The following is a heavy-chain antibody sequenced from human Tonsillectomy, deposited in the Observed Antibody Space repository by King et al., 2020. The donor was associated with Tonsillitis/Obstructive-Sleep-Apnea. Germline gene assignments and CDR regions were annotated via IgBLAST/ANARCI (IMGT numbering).Heavy chain of an antibody. CDR2: VFYSGKT. J-gene: IGHJ4*02. D-gene: IGHD3-16*01. CDR3: ARLQSYDYVWGSSLFDT. CDR1: GASITSDGYY. V-gene: IGHV4-39*01. Sequence: QLQESGPGLVRPSETLSLACTVSGASITSDGYYWGWIRQPPGKGLEWIANVFYSGKTHYNPSLQSRVTMFVDTSKNQVSLKVSSVTAADTAVYYLARLQSYDYVWGSSLFDTWGPGSLVTVSS.